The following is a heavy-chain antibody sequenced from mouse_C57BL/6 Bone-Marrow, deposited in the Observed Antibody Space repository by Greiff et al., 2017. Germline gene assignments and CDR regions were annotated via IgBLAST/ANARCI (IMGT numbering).Heavy chain of an antibody. V-gene: IGHV1-39*01. CDR1: GYSSTDYN. Sequence: VHVKQSGPELVKPGASVKISCKASGYSSTDYNMNWVKQSNGKSLEWIGVINPNYGTTSYNQKFKGKATLTVDQSSSTAYMQLNSLTSEDSAVYYCAREGDYYGSSYRFYYAMDYWGQGTSVTVSS. D-gene: IGHD1-1*01. CDR3: AREGDYYGSSYRFYYAMDY. CDR2: INPNYGTT. J-gene: IGHJ4*01.